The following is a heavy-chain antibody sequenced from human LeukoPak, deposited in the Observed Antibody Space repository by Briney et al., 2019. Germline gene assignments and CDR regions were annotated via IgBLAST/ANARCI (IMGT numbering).Heavy chain of an antibody. CDR1: GGSIVSHY. CDR3: AKDSSTWGNLAGHFDS. Sequence: SETLSLICTVSGGSIVSHYWNWIRQPAGRGLEWIGRFYASGTTNTSPSLKSRVTMSVDTSKNQFSLKLSSVTAADTAVYYCAKDSSTWGNLAGHFDSWGQGTLVTASS. D-gene: IGHD6-13*01. CDR2: FYASGTT. J-gene: IGHJ4*02. V-gene: IGHV4-4*07.